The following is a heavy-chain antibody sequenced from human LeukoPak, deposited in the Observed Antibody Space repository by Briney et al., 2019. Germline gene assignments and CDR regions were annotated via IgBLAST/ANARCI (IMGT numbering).Heavy chain of an antibody. V-gene: IGHV4-34*01. D-gene: IGHD3-10*01. CDR1: GESFNNYY. CDR3: ARAGWFGELYGPLDF. Sequence: SETLSLTCAVYGESFNNYYWTWIRQSPGKGLEWIGEINHSGSTNYNPSLKSRVTISVDPSKNQFSLKLTSVIAADTAVYYCARAGWFGELYGPLDFWGQGTLVTVSS. CDR2: INHSGST. J-gene: IGHJ4*02.